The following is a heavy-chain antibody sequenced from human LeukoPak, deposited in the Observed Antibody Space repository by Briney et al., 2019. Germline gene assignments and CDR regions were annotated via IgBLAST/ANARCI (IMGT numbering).Heavy chain of an antibody. J-gene: IGHJ4*02. D-gene: IGHD2-2*01. Sequence: PGGSLRLSCAASGFTFTTYWMSWVRQAPGNGLEWMANIKQDGSEKYYVDSVKGRFTISRDNAKNSLYLQMNSLRAEDTAVYYCASNRRNQLLFEPFDYWGQGTLVTVSS. V-gene: IGHV3-7*01. CDR3: ASNRRNQLLFEPFDY. CDR2: IKQDGSEK. CDR1: GFTFTTYW.